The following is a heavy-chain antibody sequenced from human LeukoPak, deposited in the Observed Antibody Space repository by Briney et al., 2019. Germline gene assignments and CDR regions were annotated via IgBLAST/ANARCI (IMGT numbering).Heavy chain of an antibody. J-gene: IGHJ6*03. Sequence: PSETLSLTCTVSRGSINSGNYYWSWIRQPAGKGLEWIGRIYTSGTILYNPSLQTRVTISGDTSRNQFSLNLNSVTAADAAVYYCARQTPLYSSLAVWGKGTTVTVSS. D-gene: IGHD6-6*01. CDR3: ARQTPLYSSLAV. CDR1: RGSINSGNYY. CDR2: IYTSGTI. V-gene: IGHV4-61*02.